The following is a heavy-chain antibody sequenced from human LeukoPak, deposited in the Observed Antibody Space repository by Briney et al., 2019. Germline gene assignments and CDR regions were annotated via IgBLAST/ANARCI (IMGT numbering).Heavy chain of an antibody. J-gene: IGHJ4*02. CDR2: ISASGGST. CDR3: APNWNLDY. V-gene: IGHV3-23*01. Sequence: GGSLRLSCAASGITISSYAMSWVRQAPGKGLEWVTAISASGGSTYYADSVKGRFTISRDNSKNTLYLQMNSLRAEDTAIYCCAPNWNLDYWGQGSLVTVSS. D-gene: IGHD1-1*01. CDR1: GITISSYA.